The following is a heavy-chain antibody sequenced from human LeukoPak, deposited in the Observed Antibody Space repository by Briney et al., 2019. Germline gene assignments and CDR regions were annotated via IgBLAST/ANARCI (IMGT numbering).Heavy chain of an antibody. D-gene: IGHD3-9*01. CDR3: ATGYYDILTGYLATGIDY. J-gene: IGHJ4*02. Sequence: GESLKISCKGSGYSFTSYWIVWVRQMPGKGLEWMGIIYPGDSDTRYSPSFQGQVTISADKSISTAYLQWSSLKASDTAMYYCATGYYDILTGYLATGIDYWGQGTLVTVSS. V-gene: IGHV5-51*01. CDR1: GYSFTSYW. CDR2: IYPGDSDT.